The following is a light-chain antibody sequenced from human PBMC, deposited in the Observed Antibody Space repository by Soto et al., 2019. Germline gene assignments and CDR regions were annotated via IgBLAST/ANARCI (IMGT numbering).Light chain of an antibody. CDR3: QQGNNWPIFT. Sequence: EIVLTQSPATLSLSPGERATLSCRASQSVSKSLAWYQQKPGQAPRLLIYTTSNRATGIPARFSGSGSRTDFPLTISSLEPEDFAVYYCQQGNNWPIFTFRLGTKVDIK. V-gene: IGKV3-11*01. CDR1: QSVSKS. J-gene: IGKJ3*01. CDR2: TTS.